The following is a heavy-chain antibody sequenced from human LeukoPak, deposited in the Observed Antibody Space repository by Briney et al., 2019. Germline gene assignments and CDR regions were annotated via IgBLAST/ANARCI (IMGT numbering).Heavy chain of an antibody. D-gene: IGHD2-15*01. CDR3: ARDGRGDYCSGGSCLMFDP. Sequence: GGSLRLSCAASGFTFSRYSLNWVRQAPGKGLEWVSSISGSSSYIYYANSVKGRFTISRDNAKNSLFLQMNSLRAEDTAVYYCARDGRGDYCSGGSCLMFDPWGQGTLATVSS. J-gene: IGHJ5*02. V-gene: IGHV3-21*01. CDR2: ISGSSSYI. CDR1: GFTFSRYS.